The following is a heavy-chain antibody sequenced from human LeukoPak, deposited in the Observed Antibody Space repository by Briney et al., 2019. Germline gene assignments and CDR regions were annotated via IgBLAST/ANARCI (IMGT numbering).Heavy chain of an antibody. J-gene: IGHJ4*02. CDR3: VRDNYSYRLDV. Sequence: GGSLRLSCVASGFTFSSYWMSWVRQAPGKGLEWVANIRQDGSEKYYVDSVKGRFTISRDNSKNTLYLHMNSLRAEDTAIYYCVRDNYSYRLDVWGQGTLVTVSS. CDR1: GFTFSSYW. D-gene: IGHD2-21*01. CDR2: IRQDGSEK. V-gene: IGHV3-7*03.